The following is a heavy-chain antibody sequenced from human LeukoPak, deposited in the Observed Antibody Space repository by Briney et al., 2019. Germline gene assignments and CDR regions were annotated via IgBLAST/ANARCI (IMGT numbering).Heavy chain of an antibody. J-gene: IGHJ4*02. Sequence: SDTLSLTCAVSGYSISTSNWWGWIRQPPGKGLEWIGYIYYSGTAYYHPSPKSRVTMSVDTSKNQFSLKLSSVTAADTAVYYCARQFYDILTGYPYYFDHWGQGTLVTVSS. V-gene: IGHV4-28*01. CDR1: GYSISTSNW. CDR2: IYYSGTA. CDR3: ARQFYDILTGYPYYFDH. D-gene: IGHD3-9*01.